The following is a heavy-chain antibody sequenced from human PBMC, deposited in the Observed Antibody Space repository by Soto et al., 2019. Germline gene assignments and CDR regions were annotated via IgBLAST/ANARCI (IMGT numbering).Heavy chain of an antibody. V-gene: IGHV1-3*01. J-gene: IGHJ4*02. CDR1: GYTFTSYA. Sequence: GASVQLSCKASGYTFTSYAMHWVRQAPGQRLEWMGWINAGNGNTKYSQKFQGRVTITRDTSASTAYMELSSLRSEDTAVYYCARDAPSMYSSGWSPFDYWGQGTLVIVSS. D-gene: IGHD6-19*01. CDR3: ARDAPSMYSSGWSPFDY. CDR2: INAGNGNT.